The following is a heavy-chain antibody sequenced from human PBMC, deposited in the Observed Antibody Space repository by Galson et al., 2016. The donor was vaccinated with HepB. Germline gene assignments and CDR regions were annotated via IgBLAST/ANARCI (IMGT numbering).Heavy chain of an antibody. D-gene: IGHD3-10*01. CDR3: AKDIDQGSHFKAGEYHYYYGMDV. CDR1: GFTFDENA. CDR2: ITWNSGSI. J-gene: IGHJ6*04. Sequence: SLRLSCAASGFTFDENAMHWVRQVPGKGLEWVSGITWNSGSIRYADSVKGRFTISRDNAKRSLYLQMNSLRLEDTALYYCAKDIDQGSHFKAGEYHYYYGMDVWGKGTTVTVSS. V-gene: IGHV3-9*01.